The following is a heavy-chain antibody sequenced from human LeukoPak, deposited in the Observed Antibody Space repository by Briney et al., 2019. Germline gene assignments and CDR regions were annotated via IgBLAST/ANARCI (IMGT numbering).Heavy chain of an antibody. D-gene: IGHD2-2*01. J-gene: IGHJ4*02. CDR3: ATQTYALFDY. CDR2: IKQDGSDK. Sequence: GGSLRLSCVASGFSFSSHWMSWVRQAPEKGLEWVGNIKQDGSDKYHADSVKGRFTIPRDNAKSSLYLQISSLRAEDTAVYYCATQTYALFDYWGQGTLVTVSS. CDR1: GFSFSSHW. V-gene: IGHV3-7*03.